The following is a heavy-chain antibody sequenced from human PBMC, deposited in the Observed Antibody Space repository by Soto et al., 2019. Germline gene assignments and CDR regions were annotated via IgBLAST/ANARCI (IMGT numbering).Heavy chain of an antibody. V-gene: IGHV4-59*06. Sequence: SETLSLTCTVAGDSISTYYWSWIRQPPGKGLEWIGYIYYSGSTYYNPSLKSRLTISVDTSKNQFSLKLSSVTAADTAVYYCARGVIHWGQGTLVTVSS. D-gene: IGHD3-16*02. CDR3: ARGVIH. CDR1: GDSISTYY. J-gene: IGHJ4*02. CDR2: IYYSGST.